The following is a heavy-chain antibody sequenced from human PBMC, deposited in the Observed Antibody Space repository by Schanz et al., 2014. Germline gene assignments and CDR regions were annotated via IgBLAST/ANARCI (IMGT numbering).Heavy chain of an antibody. V-gene: IGHV1-8*02. J-gene: IGHJ4*02. CDR2: ISAYTNNT. Sequence: VQLEQSGAEVKKPGSSVKVSCKASGGTFSTYTISWVRQAPGQGLEWMGWISAYTNNTNYAQKVQGRVTMTRNTSMSTAYIELHILTSEDTAVYYCARGRTFDYWGQGTLXTVSS. CDR1: GGTFSTYT. CDR3: ARGRTFDY.